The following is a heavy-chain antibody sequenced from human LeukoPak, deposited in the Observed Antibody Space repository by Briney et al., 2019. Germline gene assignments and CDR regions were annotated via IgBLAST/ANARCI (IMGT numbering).Heavy chain of an antibody. V-gene: IGHV3-74*01. J-gene: IGHJ6*03. Sequence: PGRSLRLSCAASGFTFTNYWMHWVRQAPGKGLVWVSRIDIDGTGTSYADSVKGRFTISRDNSKNTLYLQMNSLRAEDTAVYYCAKRESSSSLYYYMDVWGKGTTVTVSS. D-gene: IGHD6-13*01. CDR2: IDIDGTGT. CDR3: AKRESSSSLYYYMDV. CDR1: GFTFTNYW.